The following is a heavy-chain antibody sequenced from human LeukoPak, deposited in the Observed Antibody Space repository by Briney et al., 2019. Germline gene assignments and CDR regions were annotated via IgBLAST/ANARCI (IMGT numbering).Heavy chain of an antibody. D-gene: IGHD6-19*01. CDR3: ARGLHFRDYSSGWYRGYYFDY. J-gene: IGHJ4*02. Sequence: PSQTLSLTCAVSGGSISSGGYSWSWIRQPPGKGLEWIGYIYHTGNSYYNPSLKSRVTISVDRSKNQFSLKLSSVTAADTAVYYCARGLHFRDYSSGWYRGYYFDYWGQGTLVTVSS. V-gene: IGHV4-30-2*01. CDR2: IYHTGNS. CDR1: GGSISSGGYS.